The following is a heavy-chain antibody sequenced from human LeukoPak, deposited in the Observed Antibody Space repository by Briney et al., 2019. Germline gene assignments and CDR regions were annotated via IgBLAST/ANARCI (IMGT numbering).Heavy chain of an antibody. CDR1: GYTFTSYG. D-gene: IGHD3-3*01. Sequence: GASVKVSCKASGYTFTSYGISWVRQAPGQGLEWMGWISAYNGNTNYAQKFQGRVTITADKSTSTAYMELSSLRSDDTAVYYCARVKYDFWSGYHYYYYMDVWGKGTTVTVSS. CDR3: ARVKYDFWSGYHYYYYMDV. CDR2: ISAYNGNT. J-gene: IGHJ6*03. V-gene: IGHV1-18*01.